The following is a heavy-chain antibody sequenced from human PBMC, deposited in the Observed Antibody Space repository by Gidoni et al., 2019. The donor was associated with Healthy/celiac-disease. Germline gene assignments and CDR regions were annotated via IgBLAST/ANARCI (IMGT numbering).Heavy chain of an antibody. J-gene: IGHJ4*02. V-gene: IGHV2-26*01. CDR1: GFSLSNARMG. CDR2: IFSNDEK. Sequence: QVTLKESGLVLVKPTETLTLTCTVSGFSLSNARMGVSWIRQPPGKALEWLAHIFSNDEKSYSTSLESRLTISKDTSKSQVVLTMTNMDPVDTATYYCARMRDYGDYGVALDYWGQGTLVTVSS. CDR3: ARMRDYGDYGVALDY. D-gene: IGHD4-17*01.